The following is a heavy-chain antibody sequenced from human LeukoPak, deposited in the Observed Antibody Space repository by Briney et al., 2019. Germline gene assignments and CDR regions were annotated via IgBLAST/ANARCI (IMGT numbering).Heavy chain of an antibody. Sequence: SVKVSCKASGGTFSSYAISWVRQAPGQGLEWMGGIIPIFGTANYAQKFQGRVTITTDESTSTAYMELSSLRPEDTAVYYCAALGDGYSTSFYFVLWGQGTRDIVSS. CDR1: GGTFSSYA. V-gene: IGHV1-69*05. CDR2: IIPIFGTA. D-gene: IGHD5-24*01. CDR3: AALGDGYSTSFYFVL. J-gene: IGHJ4*02.